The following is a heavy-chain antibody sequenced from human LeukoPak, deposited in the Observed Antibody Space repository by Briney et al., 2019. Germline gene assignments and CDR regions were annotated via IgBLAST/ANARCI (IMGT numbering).Heavy chain of an antibody. CDR2: IYTSEST. V-gene: IGHV4-4*07. J-gene: IGHJ4*02. CDR3: ARENSGSYREFDY. CDR1: GGSISSYY. D-gene: IGHD1-26*01. Sequence: SETLSLTCTVSGGSISSYYWSWIRQPAGKGLEGIGRIYTSESTNYNASLKSRVSMSVDTSKSQFSLKLSSVTAADTAVFYCARENSGSYREFDYWGQGTLVTVSS.